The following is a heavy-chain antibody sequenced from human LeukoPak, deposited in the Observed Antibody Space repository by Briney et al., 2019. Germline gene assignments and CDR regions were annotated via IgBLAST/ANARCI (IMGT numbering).Heavy chain of an antibody. Sequence: ASVKVSCKVSGYTLTELSMHWVRQAPGKGLEWMGGFDPEDGETIYAQKFQGRVTMTEDTSTDTAYMERSSLRSEDTAVYYCATFVKFPLHYGDYVPNWFDPWGQGTLVTVSS. J-gene: IGHJ5*02. CDR3: ATFVKFPLHYGDYVPNWFDP. D-gene: IGHD4-17*01. CDR1: GYTLTELS. CDR2: FDPEDGET. V-gene: IGHV1-24*01.